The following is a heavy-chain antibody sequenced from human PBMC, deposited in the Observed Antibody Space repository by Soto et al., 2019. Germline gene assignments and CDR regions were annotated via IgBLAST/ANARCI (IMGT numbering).Heavy chain of an antibody. CDR1: GFNFSSYG. J-gene: IGHJ5*02. D-gene: IGHD3-3*01. V-gene: IGHV3-30*18. CDR2: ISYDGSIK. Sequence: GGSLRLFCRASGFNFSSYGMHWARQAPDKGLVRVAVISYDGSIKYYVDSVKGRFTVSRDNSKTLLYWQMSSLRAEGKTVCDCAKGTVVYDFWSGYYNNWFDPWGNGTLLTVPS. CDR3: AKGTVVYDFWSGYYNNWFDP.